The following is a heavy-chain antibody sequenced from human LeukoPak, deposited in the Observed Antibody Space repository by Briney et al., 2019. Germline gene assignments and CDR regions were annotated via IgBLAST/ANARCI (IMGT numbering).Heavy chain of an antibody. D-gene: IGHD1-14*01. Sequence: GGSLRLSCAASGFPLSSFSMHWVRQSPGRGLEYVSAISYKGGPTYYADSVKGRFTISRDNSKNTLYLQMASLRYEDMAVYYCARVGPETAFDFWGQGTLVTVSS. CDR3: ARVGPETAFDF. V-gene: IGHV3-64*02. CDR1: GFPLSSFS. CDR2: ISYKGGPT. J-gene: IGHJ4*02.